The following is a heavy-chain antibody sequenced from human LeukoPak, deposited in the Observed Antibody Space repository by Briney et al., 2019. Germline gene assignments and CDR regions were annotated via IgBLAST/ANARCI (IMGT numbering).Heavy chain of an antibody. D-gene: IGHD6-19*01. J-gene: IGHJ4*02. Sequence: SETLSLTCAVYGGSFSGYYWSWIRQPPGKGLGWIGEINHSGSTNYNPSLKSRVTILVDTSKNQFSLKLSSVTAADTAVYYCAGSIAVAVLFDYWGQGTLVTVSS. CDR3: AGSIAVAVLFDY. V-gene: IGHV4-34*01. CDR2: INHSGST. CDR1: GGSFSGYY.